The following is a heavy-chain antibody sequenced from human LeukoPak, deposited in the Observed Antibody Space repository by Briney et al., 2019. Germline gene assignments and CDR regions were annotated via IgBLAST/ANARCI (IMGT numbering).Heavy chain of an antibody. D-gene: IGHD1-26*01. CDR2: IYYSGST. CDR1: GGSISSYY. Sequence: SETLSLTCTVSGGSISSYYWSWIRQPPGKGLEWIGYIYYSGSTNYNPSLKSRVTISVDTSKNQFFLKLSSVTAADTAVYYCARTSGSYYVDWGQGTLVTVSS. J-gene: IGHJ4*02. V-gene: IGHV4-59*01. CDR3: ARTSGSYYVD.